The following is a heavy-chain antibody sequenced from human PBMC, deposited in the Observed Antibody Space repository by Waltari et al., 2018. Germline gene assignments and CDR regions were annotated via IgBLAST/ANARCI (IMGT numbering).Heavy chain of an antibody. Sequence: QVQLVQSWAEVKKPGSSVKVSCKASGGTFSSYAISWVRQAPGQGLEWMGRIIPLFGTANYAQKVQGRVTMTGDKSTSTAYMELSSLRSEDTAVYYCASPYYYDSSGYYNPYYYYGMDVWGQGTTVTVSS. D-gene: IGHD3-22*01. CDR1: GGTFSSYA. CDR2: IIPLFGTA. J-gene: IGHJ6*02. V-gene: IGHV1-69*08. CDR3: ASPYYYDSSGYYNPYYYYGMDV.